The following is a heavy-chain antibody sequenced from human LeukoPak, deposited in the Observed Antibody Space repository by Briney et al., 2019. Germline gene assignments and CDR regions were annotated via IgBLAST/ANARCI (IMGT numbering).Heavy chain of an antibody. D-gene: IGHD3-22*01. Sequence: PGGSLRLSCAASGFTFSSYAMSWVRQAPGKGLEWVSAISGSGGSTYYADSVKGRFTISRDNSKNTLYLQMNSLRAEDTAVYYCARDEDSSGYCDYWGQETLVTVSS. CDR2: ISGSGGST. CDR1: GFTFSSYA. CDR3: ARDEDSSGYCDY. J-gene: IGHJ4*02. V-gene: IGHV3-23*01.